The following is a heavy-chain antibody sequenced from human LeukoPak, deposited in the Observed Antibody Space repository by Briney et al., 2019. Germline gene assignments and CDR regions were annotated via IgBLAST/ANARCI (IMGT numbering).Heavy chain of an antibody. Sequence: GRSLRLSCAASGFTFSSYGMHWDRQAPGKGLEWVAVISYDGSNKYYADSVKGRFTISRDNSKNTLYLQMNSLRAEDTAVYYCAKDFYYYGSGSDAFDIWGQGTMVTVSS. CDR2: ISYDGSNK. CDR1: GFTFSSYG. J-gene: IGHJ3*02. V-gene: IGHV3-30*18. D-gene: IGHD3-10*01. CDR3: AKDFYYYGSGSDAFDI.